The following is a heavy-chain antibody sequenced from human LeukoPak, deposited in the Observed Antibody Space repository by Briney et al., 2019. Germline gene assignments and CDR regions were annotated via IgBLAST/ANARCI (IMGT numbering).Heavy chain of an antibody. CDR3: ARRYFDTLDY. CDR2: IFYSGST. Sequence: SETLSLTCTVSGDSISSTIYYWGWIRQPPGKGLEWIGSIFYSGSTYYNPSLKSRVTISVDTSKNQFSLKLSSVTAADTAVYYCARRYFDTLDYWGQGTMVTVSS. V-gene: IGHV4-39*01. J-gene: IGHJ3*01. CDR1: GDSISSTIYY. D-gene: IGHD3-9*01.